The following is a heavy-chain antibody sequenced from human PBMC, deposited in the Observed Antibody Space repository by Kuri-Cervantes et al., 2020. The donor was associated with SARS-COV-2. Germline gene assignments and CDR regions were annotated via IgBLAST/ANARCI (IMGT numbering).Heavy chain of an antibody. V-gene: IGHV4-34*01. CDR1: GGSFSDYY. CDR3: ARVLNSGSYPYRGNWFDP. D-gene: IGHD3-10*01. J-gene: IGHJ5*02. CDR2: INHTGSA. Sequence: SETLSLTCAVYGGSFSDYYWTWIRQPPGKGLEWIGEINHTGSANYNPSLKSRVTISVDTSKNQFSLKVASVTAADTAMYYCARVLNSGSYPYRGNWFDPWGQGTLVTVSS.